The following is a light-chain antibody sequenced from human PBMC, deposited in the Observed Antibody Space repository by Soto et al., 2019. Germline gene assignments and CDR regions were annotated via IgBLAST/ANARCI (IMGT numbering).Light chain of an antibody. CDR1: QSVIIY. CDR3: QRRSNAPPWRT. Sequence: EIVLTQSPATLSWSQAERVTLSCSASQSVIIYLAWYRQKPGQPPRLIIXAAYXRATGIPSKFSGSGSGTDFNLTIRSLEPEAYACEYCQRRSNAPPWRTFGQGTRLDIK. J-gene: IGKJ5*01. V-gene: IGKV3-11*01. CDR2: AAY.